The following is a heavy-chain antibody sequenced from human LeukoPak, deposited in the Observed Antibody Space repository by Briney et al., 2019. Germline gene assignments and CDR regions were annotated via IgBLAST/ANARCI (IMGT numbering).Heavy chain of an antibody. Sequence: PGGSLRLSCAASGFTFSDYSMNWVRQAPGKGLEWVSSISSSSSYIYYADSVKGRFTISRDNARNSLYLQMNSLRAEDTAVYYCARALGFGELLYLNYWGQGTLVTVSS. CDR2: ISSSSSYI. V-gene: IGHV3-21*01. D-gene: IGHD3-10*01. CDR1: GFTFSDYS. J-gene: IGHJ4*02. CDR3: ARALGFGELLYLNY.